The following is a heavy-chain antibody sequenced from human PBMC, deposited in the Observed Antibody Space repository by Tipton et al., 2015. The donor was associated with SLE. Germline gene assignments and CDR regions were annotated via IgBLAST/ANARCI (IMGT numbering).Heavy chain of an antibody. CDR3: ARGTKGTLRGFDL. V-gene: IGHV4-34*01. J-gene: IGHJ2*01. Sequence: LRLSCTVSGGSISSYYWSWIRQPPGKGLEWIGEINHSGSTNYNPSLKSRVTTSVDTSKNQFSLKLSSVTAADTAVYYCARGTKGTLRGFDLWGRGTLVTVSS. D-gene: IGHD2-8*01. CDR1: GGSISSYY. CDR2: INHSGST.